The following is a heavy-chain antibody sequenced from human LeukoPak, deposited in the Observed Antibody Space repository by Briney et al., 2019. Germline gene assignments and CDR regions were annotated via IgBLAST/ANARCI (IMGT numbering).Heavy chain of an antibody. CDR1: GFTFSSYW. CDR2: IKQDGSEK. CDR3: ARESYDYVWGSYRYTGAFDI. V-gene: IGHV3-7*01. Sequence: GGSLRLSCAASGFTFSSYWMSWVRQAPGKALEWVANIKQDGSEKYYVDSVKGRFTISRDNAKNSLYLQMNSLRAEDTAVYYCARESYDYVWGSYRYTGAFDIWGQGTMVTVSS. D-gene: IGHD3-16*02. J-gene: IGHJ3*02.